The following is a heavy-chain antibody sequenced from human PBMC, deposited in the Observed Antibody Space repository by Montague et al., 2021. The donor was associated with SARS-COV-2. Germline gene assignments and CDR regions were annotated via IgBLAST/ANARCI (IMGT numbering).Heavy chain of an antibody. Sequence: SETLSLTCTVSGGSISSGGYYWSWIRQPPGKGLEWIGYIYYSGSTYYNPSLKSRVTISVDTSKNQFSLKLSSVTAADTAVYYCARVEFHGGYESAGMDVWGQGTTVTVSS. CDR3: ARVEFHGGYESAGMDV. J-gene: IGHJ6*02. CDR1: GGSISSGGYY. V-gene: IGHV4-39*07. D-gene: IGHD5-12*01. CDR2: IYYSGST.